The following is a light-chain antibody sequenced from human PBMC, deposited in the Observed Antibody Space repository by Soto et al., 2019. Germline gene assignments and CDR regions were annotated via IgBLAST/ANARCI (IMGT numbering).Light chain of an antibody. J-gene: IGKJ5*01. V-gene: IGKV1-33*01. CDR3: QQYDSVFT. Sequence: IQLTQSPSSLSASVGDRVTITCQASQDITNYLNWYQQKPGKAPNLLIYGASNLETGVPSRLSGSGSGTDFTFTIRSLQAEDIGTYFCQQYDSVFTFGQGTRLEIK. CDR1: QDITNY. CDR2: GAS.